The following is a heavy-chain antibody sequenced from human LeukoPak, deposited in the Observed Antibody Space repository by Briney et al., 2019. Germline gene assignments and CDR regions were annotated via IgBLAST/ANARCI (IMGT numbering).Heavy chain of an antibody. D-gene: IGHD7-27*01. CDR1: GGSISCGDYY. V-gene: IGHV4-30-4*01. CDR2: IFYSGNT. CDR3: ARDLLGYGYFDL. J-gene: IGHJ2*01. Sequence: SQTLSLTCTVSGGSISCGDYYWSWIRQPPGKGLKWIGYIFYSGNTYYNPSLKSRVTISVDTSKNQFSLKLSSVTAADTAVYYCARDLLGYGYFDLWGRGTLVTVFS.